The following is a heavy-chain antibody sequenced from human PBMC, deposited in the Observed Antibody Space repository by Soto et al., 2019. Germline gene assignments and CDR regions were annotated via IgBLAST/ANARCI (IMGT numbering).Heavy chain of an antibody. D-gene: IGHD6-6*01. CDR1: GFTVRNNY. CDR3: AKRSSSSTFDY. CDR2: IYTNGKT. J-gene: IGHJ4*02. Sequence: GGSLRLSCAASGFTVRNNYMSWVRQAPGKGLDWVSVIYTNGKTYYADSVKGRFIISRDSAQNTLYLQMNSLRAEDTAVYYCAKRSSSSTFDYWGQGTLVTVSS. V-gene: IGHV3-66*01.